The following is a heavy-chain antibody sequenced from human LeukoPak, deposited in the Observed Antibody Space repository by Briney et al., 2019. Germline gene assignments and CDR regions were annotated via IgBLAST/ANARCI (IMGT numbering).Heavy chain of an antibody. Sequence: GASVKVSCKASGYTFTSYGISWVRQAPGQGLEWMGWISAYNGNTNYAQKLQGRVTMTTDTSTSTAYMELRSLRFDDTAVYYCARVRHYYDSSGPSDYWGQGTLVTVSS. CDR2: ISAYNGNT. CDR3: ARVRHYYDSSGPSDY. D-gene: IGHD3-22*01. J-gene: IGHJ4*02. CDR1: GYTFTSYG. V-gene: IGHV1-18*01.